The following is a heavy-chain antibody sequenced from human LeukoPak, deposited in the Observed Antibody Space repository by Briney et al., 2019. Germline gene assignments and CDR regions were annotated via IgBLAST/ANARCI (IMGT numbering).Heavy chain of an antibody. Sequence: GGSLRLSCAASGFTFSSHCMSWVRQAPGKGLEWVANIKQDGSEKYYVDSVKGRFTISRDNAKNSLYLQMSILRAADTAVYYCARVRIAVAVSAFDIWGQGTMVTVSS. D-gene: IGHD6-19*01. V-gene: IGHV3-7*01. CDR2: IKQDGSEK. J-gene: IGHJ3*02. CDR3: ARVRIAVAVSAFDI. CDR1: GFTFSSHC.